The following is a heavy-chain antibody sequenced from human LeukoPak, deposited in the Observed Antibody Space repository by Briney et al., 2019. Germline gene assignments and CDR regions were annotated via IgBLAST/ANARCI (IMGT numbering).Heavy chain of an antibody. V-gene: IGHV4-59*01. CDR3: GRDALVGYFSYYYMDV. CDR1: GASINSYY. CDR2: ISNSGST. J-gene: IGHJ6*03. Sequence: SETLTLTCTVSGASINSYYWSWIRQPPGKGLEWIGDISNSGSTSYNPSLKSRVTISIDTSKNQFSLKLSSVTAADTAVYYCGRDALVGYFSYYYMDVWGKGTTVTVSS. D-gene: IGHD2-15*01.